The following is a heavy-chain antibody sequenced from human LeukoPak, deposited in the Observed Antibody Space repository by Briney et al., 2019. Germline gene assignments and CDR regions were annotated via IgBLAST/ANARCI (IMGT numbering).Heavy chain of an antibody. Sequence: PGGSLRLSCAASGFTFSSYGMHWVRQAPGKGLEWVAVISSDGSLKYYADSVLGRFTISRDNSKNTLDLQMNTLRAEDTAVYYCARALKGDNAYWGQGTLVTVSS. D-gene: IGHD2-21*02. CDR2: ISSDGSLK. J-gene: IGHJ4*02. V-gene: IGHV3-30*03. CDR3: ARALKGDNAY. CDR1: GFTFSSYG.